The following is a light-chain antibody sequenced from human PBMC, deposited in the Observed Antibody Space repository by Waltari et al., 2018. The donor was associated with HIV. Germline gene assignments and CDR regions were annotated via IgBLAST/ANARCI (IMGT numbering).Light chain of an antibody. Sequence: EIVLTQSPATLSSSPGERASLPCRASQRVRSYLAWYQQKPGQAPRLLIYQASTRATGIPARFSGSGSGTDFTLTISSLEPEDFAVYYCQERSNWPALTFGGGTKVEIK. CDR3: QERSNWPALT. CDR1: QRVRSY. V-gene: IGKV3-11*01. J-gene: IGKJ4*01. CDR2: QAS.